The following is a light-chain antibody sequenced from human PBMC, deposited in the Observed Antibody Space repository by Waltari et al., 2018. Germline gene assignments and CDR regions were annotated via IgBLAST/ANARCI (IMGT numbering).Light chain of an antibody. CDR1: QSVSSSY. CDR2: DAS. CDR3: QQYGSPPWT. J-gene: IGKJ1*01. Sequence: EIVLTQSPGTLSMSPGERATLSCRASQSVSSSYLAWYQQKPGQAPRLLIYDASSRATGIPDRFSGSGSGTDFTLTISRLEPEDFAVYYCQQYGSPPWTFGQGTKVEIK. V-gene: IGKV3-20*01.